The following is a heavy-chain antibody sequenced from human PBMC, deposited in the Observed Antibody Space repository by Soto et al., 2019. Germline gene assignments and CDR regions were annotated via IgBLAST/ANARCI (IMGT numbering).Heavy chain of an antibody. J-gene: IGHJ6*02. CDR2: IYYSGST. D-gene: IGHD3-10*01. V-gene: IGHV4-31*03. CDR1: GGSISSGGYY. Sequence: SETLSLTCTVSGGSISSGGYYWSWIRQHPGKGLEWIGYIYYSGSTYYNPSLKSRVTISVDTSKNQFSLKLSSVTAADTAVYYCARASSIRGPYYYGMDVWGQGTTVTVSS. CDR3: ARASSIRGPYYYGMDV.